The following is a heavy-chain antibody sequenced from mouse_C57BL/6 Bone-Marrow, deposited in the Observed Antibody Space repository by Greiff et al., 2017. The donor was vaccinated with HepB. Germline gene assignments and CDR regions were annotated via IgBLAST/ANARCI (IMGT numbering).Heavy chain of an antibody. CDR2: ISGGGGNT. J-gene: IGHJ4*01. CDR3: ARPSDGYPYAMDY. Sequence: EVNLVESGGGLVKPGGSLKLSCAASGFTFSSYTMSWVRQTPEKRLEWVATISGGGGNTYYPDSVKGRFTISRDNAKNTLYLQMSSLRSEDTALYYCARPSDGYPYAMDYWGQGTSVTVSS. D-gene: IGHD2-3*01. CDR1: GFTFSSYT. V-gene: IGHV5-9*01.